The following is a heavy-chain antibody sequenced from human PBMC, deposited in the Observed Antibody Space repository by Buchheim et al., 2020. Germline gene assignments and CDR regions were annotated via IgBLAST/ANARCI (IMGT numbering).Heavy chain of an antibody. CDR1: GFTFSSYS. V-gene: IGHV3-48*04. Sequence: EVQLVESGGGLVQPGGSLRLSCAASGFTFSSYSMNWVRQAPGKGLEWVAYISSSSSTIYYADSVKGRFTISSDNAKNPLYLQMNSLRAEDTAVYYCARAILAVAASLDYWGQGTL. J-gene: IGHJ4*02. CDR2: ISSSSSTI. CDR3: ARAILAVAASLDY. D-gene: IGHD6-19*01.